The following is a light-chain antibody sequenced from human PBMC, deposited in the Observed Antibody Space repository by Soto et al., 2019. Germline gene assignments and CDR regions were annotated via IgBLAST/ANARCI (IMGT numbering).Light chain of an antibody. Sequence: QSVLTQPPSVSAAPGQKVTISCSGSSSNIGNTYVSWYQQLPGTAPKLLIYDNDKRPSGIPDRFSGSKSGTSATLGITGLQTGDEADYYCGAWDSSLSVVLFGGGTELTVL. CDR3: GAWDSSLSVVL. CDR1: SSNIGNTY. J-gene: IGLJ2*01. CDR2: DND. V-gene: IGLV1-51*01.